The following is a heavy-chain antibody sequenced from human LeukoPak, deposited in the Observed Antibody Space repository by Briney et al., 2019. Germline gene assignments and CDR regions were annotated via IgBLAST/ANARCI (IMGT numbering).Heavy chain of an antibody. CDR2: IIPILGIA. V-gene: IGHV1-69*04. CDR3: GRGAQPYYDILTGWERAFDI. D-gene: IGHD3-9*01. CDR1: GGTFSSYA. Sequence: SVKVSCKASGGTFSSYAISWVRQAPGQGLEWMGRIIPILGIANYAQKFQGRVTITADKSTSTAYMELSSLRSEDTAVYYCGRGAQPYYDILTGWERAFDIWGQGTMVTVSS. J-gene: IGHJ3*02.